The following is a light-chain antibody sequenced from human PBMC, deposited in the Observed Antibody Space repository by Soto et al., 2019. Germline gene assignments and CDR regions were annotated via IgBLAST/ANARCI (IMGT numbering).Light chain of an antibody. CDR2: LCS. Sequence: DIVMTQSPLSLPVTPGEPASISCRSSQSLLHSNGYNYLDLYLQKPGQSPQVLIYLCSTRASGVPVRFSGSGSGTDFTLKISSVEAEDVGVYYCMQALQTPRTFGPGTKVDIK. V-gene: IGKV2-28*01. CDR3: MQALQTPRT. J-gene: IGKJ3*01. CDR1: QSLLHSNGYNY.